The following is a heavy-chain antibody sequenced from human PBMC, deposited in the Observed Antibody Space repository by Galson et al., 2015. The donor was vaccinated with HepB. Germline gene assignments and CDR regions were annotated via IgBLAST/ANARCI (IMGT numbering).Heavy chain of an antibody. CDR3: ARDHDYGDYPWYYYYMDV. Sequence: SLRLSCAASGFTFSSYAMHWVRQAPGKGLEWVAVISYDGSNKYYADSVKGRFTISRDNSKNTLYLQMNSLRAEDTAVYYCARDHDYGDYPWYYYYMDVWGKGTTVTVSS. D-gene: IGHD4-17*01. CDR2: ISYDGSNK. CDR1: GFTFSSYA. V-gene: IGHV3-30-3*01. J-gene: IGHJ6*03.